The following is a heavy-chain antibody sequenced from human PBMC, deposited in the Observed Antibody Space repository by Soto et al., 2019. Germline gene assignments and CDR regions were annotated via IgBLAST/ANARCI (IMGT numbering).Heavy chain of an antibody. CDR3: ARDYYDSSGYYAGIFDY. Sequence: ASVKVSCKASGGTFSSYAISWVRQAPGQGLEWMGGIIPIFGTANYAQKFQGRVTITADESTSTAYMELSSLRSEDTAVYYCARDYYDSSGYYAGIFDYWGQGTLVTVSS. CDR2: IIPIFGTA. D-gene: IGHD3-22*01. V-gene: IGHV1-69*13. CDR1: GGTFSSYA. J-gene: IGHJ4*02.